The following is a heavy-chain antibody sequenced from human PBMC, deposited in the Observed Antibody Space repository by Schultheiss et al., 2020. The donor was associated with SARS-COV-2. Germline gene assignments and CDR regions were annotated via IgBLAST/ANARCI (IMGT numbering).Heavy chain of an antibody. V-gene: IGHV3-30-3*01. CDR2: ISYDGSNK. CDR1: GFTFSSYA. Sequence: GGSLRLSCAASGFTFSSYAMHWVRQAPGKGLEWVAVISYDGSNKYYADSVKGRFTISRDNSKNTLYLQMNSLRAEDTAVYYCARDLLDSSGYYPTDAFDIWGQGTMVTVSS. D-gene: IGHD3-22*01. CDR3: ARDLLDSSGYYPTDAFDI. J-gene: IGHJ3*02.